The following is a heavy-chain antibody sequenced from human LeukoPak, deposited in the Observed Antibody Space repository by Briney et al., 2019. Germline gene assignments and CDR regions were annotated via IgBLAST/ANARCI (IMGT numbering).Heavy chain of an antibody. Sequence: GRSLRLSCAASGFTFSHYGMHWVRQAPGKGLEWVGIISSDGSNKYYADSVKGRFTISRDNSKNTLFLQVDSLRVDDTAVYHCAKDRLAVAGNVEYYFDYWGQGTLVTVTS. V-gene: IGHV3-30*18. CDR1: GFTFSHYG. D-gene: IGHD6-19*01. CDR2: ISSDGSNK. CDR3: AKDRLAVAGNVEYYFDY. J-gene: IGHJ4*02.